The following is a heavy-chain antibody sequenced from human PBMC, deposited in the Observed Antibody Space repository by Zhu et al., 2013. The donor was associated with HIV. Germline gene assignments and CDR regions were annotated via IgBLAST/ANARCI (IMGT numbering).Heavy chain of an antibody. CDR3: ARENLWFGSPNFDY. D-gene: IGHD3-10*01. CDR2: MNPNSGNT. CDR1: GYTFTSYD. V-gene: IGHV1-8*01. J-gene: IGHJ4*02. Sequence: QVQLVQSGAEVKKPGASVKVSCKASGYTFTSYDINWVRQATGQGLEWMGWMNPNSGNTGYAQKFQGRVTMTRNTSISTAYMELSSLRSEDTAVYYCARENLWFGSPNFDYWGQGTLVTVSS.